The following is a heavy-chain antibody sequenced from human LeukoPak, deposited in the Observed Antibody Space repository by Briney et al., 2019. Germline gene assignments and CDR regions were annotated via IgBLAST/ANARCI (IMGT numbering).Heavy chain of an antibody. D-gene: IGHD3-22*01. V-gene: IGHV3-21*01. Sequence: GGSLRLSCAASGFSFITYSMSWVRQAPGKGLEWISAISSGGSYIYYADSVKGRFTISRDDAKKSLYLQMNSLRAEDTAVYYCARDQYYYDSTEYYDTNNFDFWGQGTLVTVSS. CDR1: GFSFITYS. J-gene: IGHJ4*02. CDR2: ISSGGSYI. CDR3: ARDQYYYDSTEYYDTNNFDF.